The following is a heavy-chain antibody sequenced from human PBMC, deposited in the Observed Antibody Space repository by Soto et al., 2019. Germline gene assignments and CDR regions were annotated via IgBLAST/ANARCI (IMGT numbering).Heavy chain of an antibody. CDR2: VYYSGST. J-gene: IGHJ3*02. CDR1: GGSISSYY. D-gene: IGHD1-1*01. V-gene: IGHV4-59*01. Sequence: SETLSLTCTVSGGSISSYYWSWIRQPPGKGLEWIGYVYYSGSTNYNPSLKSRVTISVDTSKNQFSLKLSSVTAADTAVYYCARVKLERRPDDAFDIWGQGTMVTVSS. CDR3: ARVKLERRPDDAFDI.